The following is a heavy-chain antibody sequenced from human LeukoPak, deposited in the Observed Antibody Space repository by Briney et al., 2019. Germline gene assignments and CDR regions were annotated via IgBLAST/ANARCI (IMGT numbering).Heavy chain of an antibody. CDR1: GYTFTSYD. CDR3: ARDVGAMVRGVMVRWFDP. D-gene: IGHD3-10*01. CDR2: MNPNSGNT. V-gene: IGHV1-8*01. J-gene: IGHJ5*02. Sequence: GASVKVSCKASGYTFTSYDINWVRQATGQGLEWMGWMNPNSGNTGYAQKFQGRVTMTRNTSISTAYMELSSLRSEDTAVYYCARDVGAMVRGVMVRWFDPWGQGTLVTVSS.